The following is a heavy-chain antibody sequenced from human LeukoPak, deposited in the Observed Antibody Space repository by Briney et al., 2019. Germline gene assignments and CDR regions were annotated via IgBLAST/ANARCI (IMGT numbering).Heavy chain of an antibody. CDR1: GFTFSNAW. Sequence: GGSLRLSCAASGFTFSNAWMSWVRQAPGKGLEWVSSISSSSSYIYYADSVKGRFTISRDNAKNSLYLQMNSLRAEDTAVYYCARIHRDGYKSLDYWGQGTLVTVSS. CDR3: ARIHRDGYKSLDY. V-gene: IGHV3-21*01. CDR2: ISSSSSYI. D-gene: IGHD5-24*01. J-gene: IGHJ4*02.